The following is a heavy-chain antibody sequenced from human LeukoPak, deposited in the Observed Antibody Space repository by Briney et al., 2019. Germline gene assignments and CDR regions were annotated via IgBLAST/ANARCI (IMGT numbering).Heavy chain of an antibody. Sequence: PGGSLRLSCAASGFTFSSYGMHWVRQAPGKGLEWVAVISFDASNKYYADSVKGRVTISRDNSKNTLYLQMNSLRAEDAAVYYCATEGSFDYWGQGTLVTVSS. J-gene: IGHJ4*02. V-gene: IGHV3-30*03. CDR2: ISFDASNK. CDR1: GFTFSSYG. CDR3: ATEGSFDY.